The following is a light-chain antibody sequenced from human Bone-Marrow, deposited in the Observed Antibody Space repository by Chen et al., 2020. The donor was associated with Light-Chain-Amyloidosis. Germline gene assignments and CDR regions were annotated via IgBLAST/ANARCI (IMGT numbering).Light chain of an antibody. Sequence: QSALTQPASVSGSPGQSITISCIGTSSDVGGDNHVSWYQQHPDKAPKLMIYEVTNRPSWVPDRFSGSKSDNTASLTISGLQTDDEADYFCSSYTITNTLVFGSGTRVTVL. CDR1: SSDVGGDNH. J-gene: IGLJ1*01. V-gene: IGLV2-14*01. CDR3: SSYTITNTLV. CDR2: EVT.